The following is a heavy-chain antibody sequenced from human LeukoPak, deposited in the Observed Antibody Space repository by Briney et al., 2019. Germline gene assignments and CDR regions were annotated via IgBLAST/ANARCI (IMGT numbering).Heavy chain of an antibody. CDR1: GGTFSSYA. J-gene: IGHJ3*02. Sequence: AASVKVSCKASGGTFSSYAISWVRQAPGRGLEWMGGIIPIFGTANYAQKFQGRVTITADESTSTAYMELSSLRSEDTAVYYCASASRGWYEPEAFDIWGQGTMVTVSS. CDR2: IIPIFGTA. V-gene: IGHV1-69*01. CDR3: ASASRGWYEPEAFDI. D-gene: IGHD6-19*01.